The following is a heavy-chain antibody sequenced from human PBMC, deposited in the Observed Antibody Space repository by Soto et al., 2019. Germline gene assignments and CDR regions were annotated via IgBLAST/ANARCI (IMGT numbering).Heavy chain of an antibody. D-gene: IGHD3-22*01. Sequence: GGSLRLSCAASGFTFSSYAMHWVRQAPGKGLEWVAVISYDGSNKYYADSVKGRFTISRDNSKNTLYLQMNSLRAEDTAVYYCARVGRDGGSITMIEDYYGMDVWGQGTTVTVSS. V-gene: IGHV3-30-3*01. CDR2: ISYDGSNK. CDR3: ARVGRDGGSITMIEDYYGMDV. J-gene: IGHJ6*02. CDR1: GFTFSSYA.